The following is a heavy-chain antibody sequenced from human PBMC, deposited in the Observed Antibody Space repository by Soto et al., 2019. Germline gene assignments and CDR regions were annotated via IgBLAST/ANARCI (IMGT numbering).Heavy chain of an antibody. CDR3: ARRNRIVGATHDAFDI. CDR1: GYSFTSYW. V-gene: IGHV5-51*01. Sequence: GESLKISCKGSGYSFTSYWIGWVRQMPGKGLEWMGIIYPGDSDTRYSPSFQGQVTISAVKSISTAYLQWSSLKASDTAMYYCARRNRIVGATHDAFDIWGQGTMVTVSS. J-gene: IGHJ3*02. CDR2: IYPGDSDT. D-gene: IGHD1-26*01.